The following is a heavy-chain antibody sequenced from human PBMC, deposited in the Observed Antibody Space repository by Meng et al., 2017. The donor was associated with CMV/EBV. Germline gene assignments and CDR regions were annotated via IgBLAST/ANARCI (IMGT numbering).Heavy chain of an antibody. CDR3: ARDSVGDIVVVPAAMKEAYYYYGMDV. D-gene: IGHD2-2*01. CDR1: GFTFSSYA. CDR2: ISYDGSNK. Sequence: GESLKISCAASGFTFSSYAMHWVRQAPGKGLEWVAVISYDGSNKYYADSVKGRFTISRDNSKNTLYLQMNSLRAEDTAVYYCARDSVGDIVVVPAAMKEAYYYYGMDVWGQGTTVTVSS. J-gene: IGHJ6*02. V-gene: IGHV3-30*04.